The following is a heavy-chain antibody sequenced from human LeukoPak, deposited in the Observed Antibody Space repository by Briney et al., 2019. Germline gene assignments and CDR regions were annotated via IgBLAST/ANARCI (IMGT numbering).Heavy chain of an antibody. CDR3: AKDSYYDFWNDDYSGAPAAYYYYYMDV. J-gene: IGHJ6*03. CDR2: IRYDGTNK. D-gene: IGHD3-3*01. Sequence: PGGSLRLSCAASGFTFSSCEMNWVRQAPGKGLEWVTFIRYDGTNKYYAGSVKGRFTISRDKSKNTLYLQMNSLRAEDTAVYYCAKDSYYDFWNDDYSGAPAAYYYYYMDVWGNGTTVTVSS. V-gene: IGHV3-30*02. CDR1: GFTFSSCE.